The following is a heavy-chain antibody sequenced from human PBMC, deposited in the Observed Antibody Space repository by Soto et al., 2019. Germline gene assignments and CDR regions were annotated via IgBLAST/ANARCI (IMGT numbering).Heavy chain of an antibody. CDR1: GGSFSGYY. V-gene: IGHV4-34*01. CDR2: INHSGST. CDR3: ATGVVVAATVGNNWFDP. Sequence: SETRSLTCAVYGGSFSGYYWSWIRQPPGKGLEWIGEINHSGSTNYNPSLKSRVTISVDTSKNQFSLKLSSVTAADTAVYYCATGVVVAATVGNNWFDPWGQGTLVTVS. J-gene: IGHJ5*02. D-gene: IGHD2-15*01.